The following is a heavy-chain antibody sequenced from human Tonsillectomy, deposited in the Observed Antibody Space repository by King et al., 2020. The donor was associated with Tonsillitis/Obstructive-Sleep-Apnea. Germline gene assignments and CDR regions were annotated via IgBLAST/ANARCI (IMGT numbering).Heavy chain of an antibody. J-gene: IGHJ4*02. CDR3: ATQDCSDGSCYFDS. CDR2: ISSSSSFI. Sequence: VQLVESGGGLVKPGGSLRLSCAASGFTFRSYSMNWVRQAPGEGLEWVSSISSSSSFIYYADSVKGRFTISRDNAENSLYLRMTSLRAEDTAIYYCATQDCSDGSCYFDSWGQGTLVTVSS. V-gene: IGHV3-21*01. D-gene: IGHD2-15*01. CDR1: GFTFRSYS.